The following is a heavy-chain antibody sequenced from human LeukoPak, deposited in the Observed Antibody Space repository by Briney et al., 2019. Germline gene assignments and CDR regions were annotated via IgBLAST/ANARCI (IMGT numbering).Heavy chain of an antibody. CDR1: GYTFTGYY. V-gene: IGHV1-2*02. Sequence: ASVKVSCKASGYTFTGYYMHWVRQAPGQGPEWMGWINPNSGGTNYAQKFQGRVTMTRDTSISTAYMELSRLRSDDTAVYYCARAPGYSGYDTLFDYWGQGTLVTVSS. J-gene: IGHJ4*02. D-gene: IGHD5-12*01. CDR3: ARAPGYSGYDTLFDY. CDR2: INPNSGGT.